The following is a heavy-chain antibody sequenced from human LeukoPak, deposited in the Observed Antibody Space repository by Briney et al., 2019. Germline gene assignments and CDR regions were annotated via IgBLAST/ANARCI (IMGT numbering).Heavy chain of an antibody. CDR1: GDSISSSRYY. D-gene: IGHD3-10*01. V-gene: IGHV4-39*01. J-gene: IGHJ4*02. Sequence: SETLSLTCTVSGDSISSSRYYWGWIRQPPGKRLEWIASMYYSGSTYYNPSLKSRVTISVDTSKNQFSLKLSSVTAADTAVYYCARGPSTHYYGSGNYSYFDYWGQGTLVTVSS. CDR3: ARGPSTHYYGSGNYSYFDY. CDR2: MYYSGST.